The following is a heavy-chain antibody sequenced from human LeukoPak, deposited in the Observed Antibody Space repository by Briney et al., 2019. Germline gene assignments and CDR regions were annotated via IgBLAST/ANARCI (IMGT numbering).Heavy chain of an antibody. CDR2: IRYDGSNK. Sequence: GGSLRLSCAASGFTFSSYGMHWVRQAPGKGLEWVAFIRYDGSNKYYADSVKGRFTISRDNSKNTLYLQMNSLRAEDTAVYYCAKVSQLVYYYYMDVWGKGTTVTISS. CDR3: AKVSQLVYYYYMDV. J-gene: IGHJ6*03. V-gene: IGHV3-30*02. CDR1: GFTFSSYG. D-gene: IGHD6-13*01.